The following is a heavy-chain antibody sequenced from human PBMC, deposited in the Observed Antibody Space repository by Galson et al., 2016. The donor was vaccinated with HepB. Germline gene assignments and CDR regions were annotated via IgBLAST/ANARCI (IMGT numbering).Heavy chain of an antibody. CDR3: ARGGASGQWFFS. D-gene: IGHD3-16*01. J-gene: IGHJ5*02. V-gene: IGHV4-59*01. CDR1: GVSISSYY. CDR2: IYNSGSA. Sequence: SETLSLTCNVSGVSISSYYWSWIRQPPGKGLEWIAYIYNSGSANSNPSPKSRVTMSLDTSKNQFSLNLSSLTAADAAVYYCARGGASGQWFFSWGQGILVTVSS.